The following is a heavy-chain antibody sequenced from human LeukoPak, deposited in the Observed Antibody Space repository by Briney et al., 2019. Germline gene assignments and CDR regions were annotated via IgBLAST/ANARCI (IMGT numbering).Heavy chain of an antibody. D-gene: IGHD1-1*01. CDR2: IDFGGRII. CDR3: ARGIGLERRYFQFDY. V-gene: IGHV3-48*03. Sequence: GGSLRLSCVASGFTFSSYEMNWVRQVPGKALEWVSYIDFGGRIINYADHVKGRFTISRDNAKSSVYLQMNSLRAEDTAVYYCARGIGLERRYFQFDYWGQGILVTVSS. J-gene: IGHJ4*02. CDR1: GFTFSSYE.